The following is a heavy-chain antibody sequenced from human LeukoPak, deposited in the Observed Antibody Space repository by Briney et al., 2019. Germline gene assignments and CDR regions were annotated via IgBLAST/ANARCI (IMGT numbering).Heavy chain of an antibody. V-gene: IGHV3-9*01. J-gene: IGHJ6*03. CDR1: GFTFSSYE. CDR2: INWNSNSI. CDR3: AKGYGEAYYYYYYMDV. D-gene: IGHD1-1*01. Sequence: GGSLRLSCAASGFTFSSYEMNWVRQAPGKGLEWVSGINWNSNSIGYADSVKGRFIISRDNAKNSLYLQMNSLRGEDTALYYCAKGYGEAYYYYYYMDVWGKGTTVTISS.